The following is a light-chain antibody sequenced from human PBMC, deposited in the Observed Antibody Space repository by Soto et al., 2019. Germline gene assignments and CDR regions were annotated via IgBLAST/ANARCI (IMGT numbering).Light chain of an antibody. CDR1: QSFISTY. CDR3: QXXGTSPCT. CDR2: DAA. J-gene: IGKJ2*02. V-gene: IGKV3-20*01. Sequence: ETVLTQSPGTLSLSPGERXTLSCXASQSFISTYLAWYQQKPGQAPRLLIFDAASRAPGIPDRFIGSGSGTDFTLTISRLEPEXFAVXFXQXXGTSPCTFGQGTKLEIK.